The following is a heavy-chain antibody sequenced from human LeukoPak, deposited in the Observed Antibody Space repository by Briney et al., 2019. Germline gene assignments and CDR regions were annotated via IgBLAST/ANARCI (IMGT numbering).Heavy chain of an antibody. CDR2: IRTYNGET. CDR1: GYTFNAYA. J-gene: IGHJ4*02. CDR3: ARAVIPVAVKPAFDY. Sequence: ASAKISCKASGYTFNAYAITWVRQAPGQGLEWMGWIRTYNGETHYAEKLQVRVTMTTDTSTSTAYMELRSLTSDDTAVYYFARAVIPVAVKPAFDYWGQGTLVTVSS. D-gene: IGHD6-13*01. V-gene: IGHV1-18*01.